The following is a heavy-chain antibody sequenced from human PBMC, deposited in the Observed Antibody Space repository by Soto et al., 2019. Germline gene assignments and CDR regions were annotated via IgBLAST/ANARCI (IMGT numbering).Heavy chain of an antibody. J-gene: IGHJ4*02. CDR2: ISYDGSNK. CDR1: GFTFSSYA. CDR3: ARGGAAAGLDY. V-gene: IGHV3-30-3*01. Sequence: QVQLVESGGGVVQPGRSLRLSCAASGFTFSSYAMHWVRQAPGKGLEWVAVISYDGSNKYYADSVKGRFTISRDNSKNTLYLQMNRLSAEDTAVYYCARGGAAAGLDYWGQGTLVTVSS. D-gene: IGHD6-13*01.